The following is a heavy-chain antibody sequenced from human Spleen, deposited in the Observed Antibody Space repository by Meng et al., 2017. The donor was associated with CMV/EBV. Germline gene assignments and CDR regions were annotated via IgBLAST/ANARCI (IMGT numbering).Heavy chain of an antibody. CDR2: ISVYSANT. CDR1: GYTFTNYG. D-gene: IGHD3-3*01. J-gene: IGHJ4*02. V-gene: IGHV1-18*01. Sequence: ASVKVSCKASGYTFTNYGISWVRQAPGQGLEWMGSISVYSANTNFAQKFQGRVTMTTDTSTSTAYMELRSLRSDDTAVYYCARAFWSGYYPDYWGQGTLVTVSS. CDR3: ARAFWSGYYPDY.